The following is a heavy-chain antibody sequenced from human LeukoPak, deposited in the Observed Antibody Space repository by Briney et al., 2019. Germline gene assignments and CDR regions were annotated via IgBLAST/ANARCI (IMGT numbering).Heavy chain of an antibody. CDR3: ARVITVRGVIFDY. D-gene: IGHD3-16*01. V-gene: IGHV4-61*02. CDR2: IYTSGNT. J-gene: IGHJ4*02. CDR1: GGSISSGSYY. Sequence: PSQTLSLTCTVSGGSISSGSYYWSWIRQPAGKGLEWIGRIYTSGNTNYNPSLKSRVTISVDTSKNQFSLKLSSVTAADTAVYYCARVITVRGVIFDYWGQGTLVTVSS.